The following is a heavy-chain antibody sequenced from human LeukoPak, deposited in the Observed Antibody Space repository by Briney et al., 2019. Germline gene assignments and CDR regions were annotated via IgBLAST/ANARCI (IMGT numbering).Heavy chain of an antibody. D-gene: IGHD5-18*01. Sequence: ASVKVSCKASGGTFSSYAISWVRQAPGQGLEWMGGIIPIFGTANYAQKFQGRVTITADESTSTAYMELSSLRSEDTAVYYCARVLVYSPLRAEYFRHWGQGTLVTVSS. J-gene: IGHJ1*01. V-gene: IGHV1-69*13. CDR2: IIPIFGTA. CDR1: GGTFSSYA. CDR3: ARVLVYSPLRAEYFRH.